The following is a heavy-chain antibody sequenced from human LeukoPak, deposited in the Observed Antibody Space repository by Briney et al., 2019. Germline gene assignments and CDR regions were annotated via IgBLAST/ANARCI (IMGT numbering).Heavy chain of an antibody. CDR2: INHSGST. D-gene: IGHD3-22*01. CDR3: ARAGPRPMIVVVGRGYFDY. CDR1: GGSFSGYY. Sequence: SETLSLTCAVYGGSFSGYYWSWIRQPPGKGLEWIGEINHSGSTNYNPSLKSRVTISVDTSKNQFSLKLSSGTAADTAVYYCARAGPRPMIVVVGRGYFDYWGQGTLVTVSS. V-gene: IGHV4-34*01. J-gene: IGHJ4*02.